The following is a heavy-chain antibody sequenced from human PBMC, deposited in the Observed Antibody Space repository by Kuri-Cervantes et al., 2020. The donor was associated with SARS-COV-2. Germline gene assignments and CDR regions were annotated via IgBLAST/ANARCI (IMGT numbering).Heavy chain of an antibody. J-gene: IGHJ4*02. CDR2: IYYSGST. D-gene: IGHD6-13*01. Sequence: SETLSLTCTVSGGSISSSSYYWGWIRQPPGKGLEWIGYIYYSGSTYYNPSLKSRVTISVDTSKNQFSLKLSSVTAADTAVYYCAGAAAGRSDYWGQGTLVTVSS. V-gene: IGHV4-39*07. CDR1: GGSISSSSYY. CDR3: AGAAAGRSDY.